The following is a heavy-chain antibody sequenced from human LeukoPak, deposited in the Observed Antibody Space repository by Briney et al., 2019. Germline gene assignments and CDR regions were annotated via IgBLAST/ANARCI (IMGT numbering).Heavy chain of an antibody. D-gene: IGHD3-10*01. CDR3: ARDGMGGIKAFDI. V-gene: IGHV3-7*05. CDR2: IKHDGSQK. CDR1: GFTFSRFW. Sequence: GGSLRLSCAASGFTFSRFWMSWARQAPGKGLERVANIKHDGSQKYYVDSAKGRFTISRDNAKNSLYLQMNSLRAEDTAVYYCARDGMGGIKAFDIWGQGTMVTVSS. J-gene: IGHJ3*02.